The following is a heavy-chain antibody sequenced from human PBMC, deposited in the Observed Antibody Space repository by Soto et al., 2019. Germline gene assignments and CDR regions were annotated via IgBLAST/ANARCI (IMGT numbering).Heavy chain of an antibody. V-gene: IGHV1-2*02. CDR2: LNPSSGGT. D-gene: IGHD5-12*01. CDR1: GYTCTGYY. Sequence: ASVKNSCNASGYTCTGYYMHCVRQAPGQGLDWMPCLNPSSGGTTYAPQFPGRVTISRDTPLSRAYMELSRLRSDDPAVYYRAREGVDSGVQDVWGQGTTVTVSS. CDR3: AREGVDSGVQDV. J-gene: IGHJ6*02.